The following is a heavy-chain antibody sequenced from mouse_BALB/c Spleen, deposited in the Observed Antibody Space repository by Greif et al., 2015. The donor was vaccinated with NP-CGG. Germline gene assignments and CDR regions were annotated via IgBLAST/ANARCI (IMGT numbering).Heavy chain of an antibody. D-gene: IGHD2-14*01. CDR3: ARYYRYPYYAMDY. V-gene: IGHV14-3*02. Sequence: EVQLQQSGAELVKPGASVKLSCTASGFNIKDTYMHRVKQRPEQGLEWIGRIDPANGNTKYDPKFQGKATITADTSSNTAYLQLSSLTSEDTAVYYCARYYRYPYYAMDYWGQGTSVTVSS. J-gene: IGHJ4*01. CDR2: IDPANGNT. CDR1: GFNIKDTY.